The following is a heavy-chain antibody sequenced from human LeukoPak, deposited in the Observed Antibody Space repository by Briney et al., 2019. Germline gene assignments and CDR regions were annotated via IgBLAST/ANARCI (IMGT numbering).Heavy chain of an antibody. CDR2: IGTAGVT. V-gene: IGHV3-13*01. CDR1: GFTFSSYD. J-gene: IGHJ4*02. CDR3: ARGGVYCTNGVCYRRFDY. D-gene: IGHD2-8*01. Sequence: HPGGSLRLSCAASGFTFSSYDMHWVRQATGKGLEWVSAIGTAGVTYYPGSVKGRFTISRENAKNSLYLQMNSLRAGDTAVYYCARGGVYCTNGVCYRRFDYWGQGTLVTVSS.